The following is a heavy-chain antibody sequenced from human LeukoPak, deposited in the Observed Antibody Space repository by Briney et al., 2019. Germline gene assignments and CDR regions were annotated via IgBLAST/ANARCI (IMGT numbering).Heavy chain of an antibody. CDR1: GGSISLYY. Sequence: SETLSLTCSISGGSISLYYWSWIRQAPGKGLEWIGYIYETRSTNYNPSLKSRVTISVDTSKNQFSLKLSSVTAADTAVYYCARQHSSGWYRYDYWGQGTLVTVSS. D-gene: IGHD6-19*01. CDR2: IYETRST. CDR3: ARQHSSGWYRYDY. J-gene: IGHJ4*02. V-gene: IGHV4-59*08.